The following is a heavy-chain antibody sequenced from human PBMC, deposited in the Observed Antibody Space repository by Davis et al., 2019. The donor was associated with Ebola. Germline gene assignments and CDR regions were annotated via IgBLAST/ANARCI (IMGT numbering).Heavy chain of an antibody. V-gene: IGHV3-21*01. D-gene: IGHD3-22*01. J-gene: IGHJ3*02. CDR2: ISSSSSYI. CDR1: GFTFSSYS. CDR3: ARDLMSITMIVVALGAFDI. Sequence: GESLKISCAASGFTFSSYSMNWVRQAPGKGLEWASSISSSSSYIYYADSVKGRFTISRDNAKNSLYLQMNSLRAEDTAVYYCARDLMSITMIVVALGAFDIWGQGTMVTVSS.